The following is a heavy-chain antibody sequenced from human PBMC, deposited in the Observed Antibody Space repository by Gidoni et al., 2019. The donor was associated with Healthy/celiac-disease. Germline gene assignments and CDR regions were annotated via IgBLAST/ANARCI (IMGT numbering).Heavy chain of an antibody. J-gene: IGHJ4*02. CDR1: GFTFSSYA. V-gene: IGHV3-23*01. D-gene: IGHD1-20*01. Sequence: EVQLLESGGGLVQPGGSLRLSCAASGFTFSSYAMSWVRQAPGKGLEWVSAISGSGGSTYYADSVKGRFTISRDNSKNTLYLQMNSLRAEDTAVYYCAKDNYNWNDGGVRYFDYWGQGTLVTVSS. CDR3: AKDNYNWNDGGVRYFDY. CDR2: ISGSGGST.